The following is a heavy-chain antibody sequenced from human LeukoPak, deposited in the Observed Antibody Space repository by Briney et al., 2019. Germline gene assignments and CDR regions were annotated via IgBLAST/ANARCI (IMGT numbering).Heavy chain of an antibody. CDR3: ARVPYCSGGSCNYFDY. V-gene: IGHV4-38-2*02. D-gene: IGHD2-15*01. J-gene: IGHJ4*02. CDR2: IYHSGST. Sequence: SETLSLTCTVSGYSISSGYYWGWIRQPPGKGLEWIGSIYHSGSTYYNPSLKSRVTISVDTSKSQFSLKLSSVTAADTAVYYCARVPYCSGGSCNYFDYWGQGTLVTVSS. CDR1: GYSISSGYY.